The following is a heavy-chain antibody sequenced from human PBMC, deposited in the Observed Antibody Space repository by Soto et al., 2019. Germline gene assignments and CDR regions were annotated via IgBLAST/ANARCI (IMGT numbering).Heavy chain of an antibody. J-gene: IGHJ6*03. D-gene: IGHD3-9*01. CDR1: GGTFSSYA. CDR3: GKYFRARGSDEDSRHYHRDD. CDR2: IIPIFGTA. V-gene: IGHV1-69*13. Sequence: SVKVSCKASGGTFSSYAISWVRQAPGQGLEWVGGIIPIFGTANYAQKFQGRVTITADESTSTAYMELSSLRSEVTAVYYCGKYFRARGSDEDSRHYHRDDWG.